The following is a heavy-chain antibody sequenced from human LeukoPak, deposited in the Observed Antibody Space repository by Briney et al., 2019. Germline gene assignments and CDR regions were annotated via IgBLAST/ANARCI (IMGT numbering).Heavy chain of an antibody. CDR3: ARDRIAVAGMGAFQH. D-gene: IGHD6-19*01. CDR1: RFTFSTYA. CDR2: ISNDGTNE. J-gene: IGHJ1*01. Sequence: GWSLRLSCAASRFTFSTYAMHWVRQAPGKGLEWVAGISNDGTNEDHADSVKGRFTISRDNSKNTLYLQMNSLRAEDTAIYYCARDRIAVAGMGAFQHWGQGTLVTVSS. V-gene: IGHV3-30-3*01.